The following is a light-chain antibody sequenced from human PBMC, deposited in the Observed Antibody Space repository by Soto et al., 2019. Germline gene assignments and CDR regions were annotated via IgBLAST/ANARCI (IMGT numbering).Light chain of an antibody. CDR2: AAT. CDR1: QAIRND. Sequence: EIHMTQSPASLSASVGYIVSITCRAGQAIRNDLGWFQHQPGKPPKRLIYAATSLQRGVSSRFSGSGSGTEFTLTISSLQPEDFGTYYCLQHNSYPWTFCQGTKVDIK. V-gene: IGKV1-17*01. CDR3: LQHNSYPWT. J-gene: IGKJ1*01.